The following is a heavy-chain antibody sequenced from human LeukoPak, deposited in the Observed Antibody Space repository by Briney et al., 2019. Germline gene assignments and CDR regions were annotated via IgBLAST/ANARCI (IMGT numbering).Heavy chain of an antibody. CDR2: ISSSSYI. Sequence: GGSLRLSCAASGFTFSSYSMNWVRQAPGKGLEWVSSISSSSYIYYADSVKGRFTISRDNAKNSLYLQMNSLRAEDTAVYYCARGFEGYDYVWGSYGGFDIWGQGTMVTVSS. D-gene: IGHD3-16*01. J-gene: IGHJ3*02. V-gene: IGHV3-21*01. CDR1: GFTFSSYS. CDR3: ARGFEGYDYVWGSYGGFDI.